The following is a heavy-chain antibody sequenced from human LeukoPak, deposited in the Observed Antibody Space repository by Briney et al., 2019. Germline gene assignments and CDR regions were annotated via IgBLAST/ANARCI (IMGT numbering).Heavy chain of an antibody. CDR3: AKDQYVSPPYCSSTSCPYYYCGMDV. CDR1: GFTFSSYG. CDR2: ISYDGSNK. V-gene: IGHV3-30*18. D-gene: IGHD2-2*01. J-gene: IGHJ6*02. Sequence: GRSLRLSCAASGFTFSSYGMHWVRQAPGKGLEWVAVISYDGSNKYYADSVKGRFTISRDSSKNTLYLQMNSLRAEDTAVYYCAKDQYVSPPYCSSTSCPYYYCGMDVWGQGTTVTVSS.